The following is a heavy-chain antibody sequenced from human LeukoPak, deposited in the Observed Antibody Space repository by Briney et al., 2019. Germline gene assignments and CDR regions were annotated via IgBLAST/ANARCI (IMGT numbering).Heavy chain of an antibody. CDR1: GFTFSTYA. CDR3: AKDTIYVVVPAAMDY. V-gene: IGHV3-23*01. CDR2: ISGSTGTT. J-gene: IGHJ4*02. D-gene: IGHD2-2*01. Sequence: GGSLRLSCAASGFTFSTYAMSWVRQAPGKGLEWVSTISGSTGTTYYADSVKGRFTISRDNSKNTLYLQMNSLISEDTTVYYCAKDTIYVVVPAAMDYWGQGTLVTVSS.